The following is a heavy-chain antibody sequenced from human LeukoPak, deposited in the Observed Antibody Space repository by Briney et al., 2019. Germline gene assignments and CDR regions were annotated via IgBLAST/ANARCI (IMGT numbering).Heavy chain of an antibody. J-gene: IGHJ3*02. V-gene: IGHV4-59*11. CDR2: ISYIGST. D-gene: IGHD4-17*01. CDR3: ARDLVTVTKGFDI. CDR1: ADSFSSHY. Sequence: SETLSLTCAVSADSFSSHYWTWIRQPPGKGLEWIGYISYIGSTNYNPSLKSRATISIDTSKNQFSLKLSSVTAADTAVYYCARDLVTVTKGFDIWGQGTMVSVSS.